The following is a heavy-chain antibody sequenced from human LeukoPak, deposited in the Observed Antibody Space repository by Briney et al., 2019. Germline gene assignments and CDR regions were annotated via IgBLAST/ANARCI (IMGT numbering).Heavy chain of an antibody. J-gene: IGHJ4*02. Sequence: HPGGFLRLSCAASGFTVSSNYMSWVRQAPGKGLECVSVLYSDGTTYYADSVKGRFTISRDNSKNTLYLQMNSLRAEDTAVYYCARARAVTTLAYWGQGTLVAVSS. CDR1: GFTVSSNY. D-gene: IGHD4-17*01. CDR3: ARARAVTTLAY. V-gene: IGHV3-53*01. CDR2: LYSDGTT.